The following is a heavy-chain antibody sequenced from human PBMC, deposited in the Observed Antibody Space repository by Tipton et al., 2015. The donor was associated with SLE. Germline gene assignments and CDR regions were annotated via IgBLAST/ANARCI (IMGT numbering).Heavy chain of an antibody. CDR1: GDSMNDYY. CDR2: IYTGGST. Sequence: TLSLTCTVSGDSMNDYYWNWIRQAPGKGLEWVGYIYTGGSTHYNPSLRSRVTISVDTSNNQFSPKLRSVSAADTAVYYCAREKGYNWPFDFWGQGTLVTVSS. D-gene: IGHD5-24*01. V-gene: IGHV4-4*08. CDR3: AREKGYNWPFDF. J-gene: IGHJ4*02.